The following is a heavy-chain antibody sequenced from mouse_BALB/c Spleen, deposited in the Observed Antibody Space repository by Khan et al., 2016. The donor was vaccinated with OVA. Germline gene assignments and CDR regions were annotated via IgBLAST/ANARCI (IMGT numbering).Heavy chain of an antibody. Sequence: QIQLVQSGPELKKPGETVQISCKASGFTFTNYGMNWVKQAPGKGLKWMGWINTYTGEPTFADDFKGRFAFSLETSASTAYLQSNSRKNEDTATYFCARVGYNGTMDCWGQGTSVTVSS. V-gene: IGHV9-3-1*01. CDR1: GFTFTNYG. J-gene: IGHJ4*01. CDR2: INTYTGEP. CDR3: ARVGYNGTMDC. D-gene: IGHD2-14*01.